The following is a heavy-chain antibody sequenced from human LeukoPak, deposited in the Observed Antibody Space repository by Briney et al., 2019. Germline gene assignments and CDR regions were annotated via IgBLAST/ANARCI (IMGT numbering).Heavy chain of an antibody. CDR2: IYYIGSS. Sequence: SETLSLTCTVSGGSISSHYWSWIRKPPGKELEWIGYIYYIGSSNYNPSLKSRVTISLDTSKNQFSLKLSSVTAADTAVYYCARMYYYDSSGYYYFDYWGQGTLVTVSS. D-gene: IGHD3-22*01. V-gene: IGHV4-59*11. CDR1: GGSISSHY. CDR3: ARMYYYDSSGYYYFDY. J-gene: IGHJ4*02.